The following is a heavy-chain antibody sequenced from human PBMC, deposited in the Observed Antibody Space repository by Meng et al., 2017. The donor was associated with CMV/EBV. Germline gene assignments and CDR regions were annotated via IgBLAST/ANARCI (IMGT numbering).Heavy chain of an antibody. Sequence: ASVKVSCKASGYTFTGYYMHWVRQAPGQGLEWMGWINPNSGGTNYAQKFQGRVTVTRDTSISTAYMELSRLRSDDTAVYYCARDWKRQLVRGDYWGQGTLVTVSS. CDR3: ARDWKRQLVRGDY. CDR2: INPNSGGT. D-gene: IGHD6-13*01. V-gene: IGHV1-2*02. J-gene: IGHJ4*02. CDR1: GYTFTGYY.